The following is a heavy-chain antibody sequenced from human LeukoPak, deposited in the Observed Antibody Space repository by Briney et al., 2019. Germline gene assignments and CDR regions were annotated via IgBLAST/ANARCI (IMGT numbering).Heavy chain of an antibody. CDR3: AGVWEVQYYFDH. CDR1: RFTFSSYY. J-gene: IGHJ4*02. CDR2: ISDDGIKK. D-gene: IGHD1-26*01. V-gene: IGHV3-30-3*01. Sequence: GGSLRLSCAASRFTFSSYYMYWVRQAPGKGLEWVAFISDDGIKKYYADSVKGRFSISRDNYKKTLYLQMDSLRAEDTAVYYCAGVWEVQYYFDHWGQGTLVTVSS.